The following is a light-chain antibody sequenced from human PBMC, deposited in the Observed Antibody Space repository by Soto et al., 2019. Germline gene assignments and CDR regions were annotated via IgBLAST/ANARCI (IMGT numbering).Light chain of an antibody. J-gene: IGLJ3*02. CDR1: SLHSSYA. CDR2: LNSDGSH. CDR3: QTWGTGIWV. V-gene: IGLV4-69*01. Sequence: QSVLTQSPSASASLGASVKLTCTLSSLHSSYAIAWHQQQPEKGPRYLMKLNSDGSHSKGDGIPDRFSGSSSGAERYLTISSLQSEDEADYYCQTWGTGIWVFGGGTKLTVL.